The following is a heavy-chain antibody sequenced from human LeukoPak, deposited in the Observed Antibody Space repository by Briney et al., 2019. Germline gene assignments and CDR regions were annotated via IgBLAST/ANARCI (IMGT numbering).Heavy chain of an antibody. D-gene: IGHD3-22*01. J-gene: IGHJ3*02. CDR3: ARDLRYYYSSAYSDDYFDI. CDR2: ISGYNGNT. V-gene: IGHV1-18*01. CDR1: GYTFTNYG. Sequence: ASVKVSCKASGYTFTNYGISWVRQAPGQGLEWMGWISGYNGNTYYAQNLQGRVTMTTDTSTTTAYMELRSLRSDDTAVYYCARDLRYYYSSAYSDDYFDIWGQRTVVTVSS.